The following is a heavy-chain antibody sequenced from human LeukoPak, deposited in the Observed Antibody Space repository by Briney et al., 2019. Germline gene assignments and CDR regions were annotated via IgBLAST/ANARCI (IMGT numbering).Heavy chain of an antibody. CDR2: IWYDGSNK. CDR1: GFTFSSYG. J-gene: IGHJ4*02. V-gene: IGHV3-33*06. Sequence: GGSLRLSCAASGFTFSSYGMPWVRQTPGKGLERVAVIWYDGSNKYYADSVKGRFTISRDNSKNTLYLQMHSLRAEDTAVYYCAKDPVEMATIMGGYYFDYWGQGTLVTVSS. CDR3: AKDPVEMATIMGGYYFDY. D-gene: IGHD5-24*01.